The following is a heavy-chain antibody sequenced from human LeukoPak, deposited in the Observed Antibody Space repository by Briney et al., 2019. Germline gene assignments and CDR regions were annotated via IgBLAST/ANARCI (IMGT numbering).Heavy chain of an antibody. CDR2: ISPTGEGT. D-gene: IGHD4-17*01. CDR3: ARDAGGAWPFDY. J-gene: IGHJ4*02. Sequence: GGSLRLSCAASGFAFSNTGMTWVRQAPGRGLEWVSTISPTGEGTHYADSVKGRFAISRDNSKNTLSLEMNSLRADDTATYYCARDAGGAWPFDYWGQGTRVIVSS. V-gene: IGHV3-23*01. CDR1: GFAFSNTG.